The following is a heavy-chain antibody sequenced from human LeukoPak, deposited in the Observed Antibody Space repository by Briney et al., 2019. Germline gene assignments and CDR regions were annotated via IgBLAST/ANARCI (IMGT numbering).Heavy chain of an antibody. J-gene: IGHJ6*03. CDR2: IKSKTDGGKT. Sequence: GGTLRLSCAASGFTFSNAWMSWVRQAPGKGLEWVGRIKSKTDGGKTDYAAPVKGRFTISRDDSKNTLYLQMNNLKTEDTAVYYCTTGRPLLRYFDWLLRGYYMDVWGKGTTVTISS. D-gene: IGHD3-9*01. CDR3: TTGRPLLRYFDWLLRGYYMDV. CDR1: GFTFSNAW. V-gene: IGHV3-15*01.